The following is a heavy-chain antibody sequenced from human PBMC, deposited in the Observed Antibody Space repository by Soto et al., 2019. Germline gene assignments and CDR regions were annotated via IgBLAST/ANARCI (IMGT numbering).Heavy chain of an antibody. D-gene: IGHD5-18*01. CDR3: ARDLGRDTAMVYYYYGMDV. V-gene: IGHV4-59*01. CDR1: GGSISSYY. J-gene: IGHJ6*02. CDR2: IYYSGST. Sequence: PSETLSLTCTVSGGSISSYYWSWIRQPPGKGLEWIGYIYYSGSTNYNPSLKSRVTISVDTSKNQFSLKLSSVTAADTAVYYCARDLGRDTAMVYYYYGMDVWGQGTTVTVS.